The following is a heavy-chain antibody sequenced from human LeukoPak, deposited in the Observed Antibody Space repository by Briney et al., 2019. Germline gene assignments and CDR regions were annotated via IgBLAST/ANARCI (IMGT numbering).Heavy chain of an antibody. V-gene: IGHV3-30-3*01. CDR1: GFTFSNAW. J-gene: IGHJ4*02. D-gene: IGHD3-10*01. CDR3: VKTYCSITRCSPGFDS. CDR2: ISYDGSNK. Sequence: AGGSLRLSCAASGFTFSNAWMSWVRQAPGKGLEWVAVISYDGSNKYYADSVKGRFTISRDNSKNTLYLQMDNLRAEDTAVYYCVKTYCSITRCSPGFDSWGQGTLVTVSS.